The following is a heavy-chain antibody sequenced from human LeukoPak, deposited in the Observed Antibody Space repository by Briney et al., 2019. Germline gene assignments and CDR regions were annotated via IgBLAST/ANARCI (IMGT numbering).Heavy chain of an antibody. D-gene: IGHD1-26*01. CDR3: ATGGIYSLLDY. CDR1: GHTLTDLS. V-gene: IGHV1-24*01. J-gene: IGHJ4*02. CDR2: LDPEDGET. Sequence: GASVKVSCKVSGHTLTDLSTHWVRQTPGGGLEWMGGLDPEDGETIYAQKFQGRVTMTEDTSTDTAYMELSSLRSEDTAVYYCATGGIYSLLDYWGQGTLDTVSS.